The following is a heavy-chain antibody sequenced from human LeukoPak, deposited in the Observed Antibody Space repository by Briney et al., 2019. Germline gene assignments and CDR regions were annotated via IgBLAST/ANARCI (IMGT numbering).Heavy chain of an antibody. Sequence: GGSLRLSCVPSGLTFSSYGMHWVRQAPGKGLEWVAVISYDGGNRCDGRNKYCADSVKGRFTISRDNSKNTLYLQMNSLRLEDTAVYYCARDAYDIPDYWGQGTLVTVSS. CDR1: GLTFSSYG. CDR3: ARDAYDIPDY. V-gene: IGHV3-30*03. J-gene: IGHJ4*02. D-gene: IGHD3-9*01. CDR2: ISYDGGNRCDGRNK.